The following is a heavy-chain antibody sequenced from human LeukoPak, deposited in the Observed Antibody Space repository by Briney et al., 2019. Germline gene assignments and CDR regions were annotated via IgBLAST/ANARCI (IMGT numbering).Heavy chain of an antibody. V-gene: IGHV4-59*01. J-gene: IGHJ5*02. CDR3: AKTTIFGVVITGGFDP. D-gene: IGHD3-3*01. CDR1: GGSISSYY. CDR2: IYYSGST. Sequence: SETLSLTCTVSGGSISSYYWSWIRQSPGKGPEWIGYIYYSGSTNYNPSLKSRVTISVDTSKNQFSLKLSSVTAADTAVYYCAKTTIFGVVITGGFDPWGQGTLVTVSS.